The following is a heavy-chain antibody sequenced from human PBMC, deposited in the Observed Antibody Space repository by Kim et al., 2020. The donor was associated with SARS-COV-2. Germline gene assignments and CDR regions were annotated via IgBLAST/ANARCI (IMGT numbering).Heavy chain of an antibody. J-gene: IGHJ6*02. D-gene: IGHD3-3*01. Sequence: ASVKVSCKASGYTFTSYGISWVRQAPGQGLEWMGWISAYNGNTNYAQKLQGRVTMTTDTSTSTAYMGLRSLRSDDTALYYCARVARGFLEWLLGYYYCMDGCGQGTTVTVSS. CDR3: ARVARGFLEWLLGYYYCMDG. CDR2: ISAYNGNT. V-gene: IGHV1-18*01. CDR1: GYTFTSYG.